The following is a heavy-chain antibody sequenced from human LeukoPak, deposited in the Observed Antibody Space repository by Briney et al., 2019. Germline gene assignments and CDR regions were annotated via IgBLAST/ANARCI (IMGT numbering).Heavy chain of an antibody. CDR2: INHSGST. V-gene: IGHV4-39*07. CDR1: GGPIITTNYF. CDR3: ASQYYGDGFDP. D-gene: IGHD4-17*01. J-gene: IGHJ5*02. Sequence: PSETLSLTCTVSGGPIITTNYFWGWLRQPPGKGLEWIGEINHSGSTNYNPSLKSRVTISVDTSKNQFSLKLSSVTAADTAVYYCASQYYGDGFDPWGQGTLVTVSS.